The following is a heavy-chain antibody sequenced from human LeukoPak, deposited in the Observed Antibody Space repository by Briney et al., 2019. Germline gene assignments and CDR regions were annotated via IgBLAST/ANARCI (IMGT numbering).Heavy chain of an antibody. J-gene: IGHJ4*02. CDR3: ASRQSSGWYPLGY. CDR1: GDSISSGDYY. V-gene: IGHV4-61*08. D-gene: IGHD6-19*01. Sequence: SETLSLTCTVSGDSISSGDYYWSWIRQPPGKGPEWIGYIYSSGTTNYNPSLKSRVTISIDTSKNEFSLKLTSVTAEDTAVYYCASRQSSGWYPLGYWGQGTLVTVSS. CDR2: IYSSGTT.